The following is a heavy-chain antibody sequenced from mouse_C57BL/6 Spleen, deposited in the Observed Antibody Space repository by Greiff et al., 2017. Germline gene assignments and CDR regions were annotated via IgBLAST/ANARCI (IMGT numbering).Heavy chain of an antibody. CDR2: IRSKSNNYAT. J-gene: IGHJ4*01. D-gene: IGHD2-13*01. V-gene: IGHV10-1*01. Sequence: EVKLLESGGGLVQPKGSLKLSCAASGFSFNTYAMNWVRQAPGKGLEWVARIRSKSNNYATYYADSVKDRFTISRDDSESMLYLQMNNLKTEDTAMYYCVRGGLLDAMDYWGQGTSVTVSS. CDR3: VRGGLLDAMDY. CDR1: GFSFNTYA.